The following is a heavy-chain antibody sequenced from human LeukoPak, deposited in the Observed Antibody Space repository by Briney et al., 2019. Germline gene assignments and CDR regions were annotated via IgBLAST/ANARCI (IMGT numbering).Heavy chain of an antibody. CDR1: GGSISSSSYY. CDR3: ARVNADMTVPTPGFDAFDI. D-gene: IGHD4-17*01. Sequence: KPSETLSLTCTVSGGSISSSSYYWGWIRQPPGKGLEWIGSIYYSGSTYYNPSLKSRVTISVDTSKNQFSLQLTSVTAADTAVYYCARVNADMTVPTPGFDAFDIWGQGTLVTVSS. J-gene: IGHJ3*02. CDR2: IYYSGST. V-gene: IGHV4-39*07.